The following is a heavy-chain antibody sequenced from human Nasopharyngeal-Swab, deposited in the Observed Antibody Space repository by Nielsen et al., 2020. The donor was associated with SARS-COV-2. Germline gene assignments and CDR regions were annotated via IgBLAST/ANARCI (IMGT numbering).Heavy chain of an antibody. CDR3: ARGIAAAGTPGYGMDV. J-gene: IGHJ6*02. Sequence: ASVKVSCKASGYTFTSYYMHWVRQAPGQGLEWMGWINPNSGGTNYAQKFQGWVTMTRDTSISTAYMELSRLRSDDTAVYYCARGIAAAGTPGYGMDVWGQGTTVTVSS. D-gene: IGHD6-13*01. V-gene: IGHV1-2*04. CDR1: GYTFTSYY. CDR2: INPNSGGT.